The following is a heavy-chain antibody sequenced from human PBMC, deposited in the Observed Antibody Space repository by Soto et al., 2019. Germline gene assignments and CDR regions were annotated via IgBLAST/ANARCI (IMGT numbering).Heavy chain of an antibody. CDR3: ARDQSSSWYWYFDL. Sequence: GGSLRLSCAASGFTFSSYSMNWVRQAPGKGLEWVSSISSSSSYIDYADSVKGRFTISRDNAKNSLYLQMNSLRAEDTAVYYCARDQSSSWYWYFDLWGRGTLVTVSS. J-gene: IGHJ2*01. D-gene: IGHD6-13*01. V-gene: IGHV3-21*01. CDR2: ISSSSSYI. CDR1: GFTFSSYS.